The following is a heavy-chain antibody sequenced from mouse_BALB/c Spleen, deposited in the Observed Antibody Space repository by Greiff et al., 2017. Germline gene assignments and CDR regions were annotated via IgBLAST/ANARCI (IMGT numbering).Heavy chain of an antibody. CDR2: INPSNGRT. V-gene: IGHV1S81*02. CDR1: GYTFTSYW. D-gene: IGHD2-10*02. J-gene: IGHJ2*01. Sequence: VQLQQPGAELVKPGASVKLSCKASGYTFTSYWMHWVKQRPGQGLEWIGEINPSNGRTNYNEKFKSKATLTVDKSSSTAYMQLSSLTSEDSAVYYCARGRYGNYYCDYWGQGTTLTVSS. CDR3: ARGRYGNYYCDY.